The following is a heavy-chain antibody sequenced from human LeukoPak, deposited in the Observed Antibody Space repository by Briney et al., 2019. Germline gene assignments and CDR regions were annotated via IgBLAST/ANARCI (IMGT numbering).Heavy chain of an antibody. CDR3: ASVGCSSTSCHGEYYYYMDV. CDR2: IIPILGIA. J-gene: IGHJ6*03. Sequence: SVNLSFKASGCTFSSYTISWVRQAPGQGLEWMGRIIPILGIANYAQKFQGRVTITADKSTSTAYMELSSLRSEDTAVYYCASVGCSSTSCHGEYYYYMDVWGKGTTVTVSS. V-gene: IGHV1-69*02. CDR1: GCTFSSYT. D-gene: IGHD2-2*01.